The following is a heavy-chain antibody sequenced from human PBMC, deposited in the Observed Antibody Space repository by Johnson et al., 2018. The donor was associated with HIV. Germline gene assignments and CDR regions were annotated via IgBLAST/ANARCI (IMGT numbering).Heavy chain of an antibody. J-gene: IGHJ3*02. CDR3: ARSRSAGIAADAFDI. D-gene: IGHD6-13*01. CDR1: GFTFSSYS. CDR2: ISYDGSNK. V-gene: IGHV3-30-3*01. Sequence: QVQLVESGVGVVQPGRSLRLSCAASGFTFSSYSMHWVRQAPGKGLEWVAVISYDGSNKYYADSVKGRFTISRDNSKNTPYLQMNSLRAEDTAVYYCARSRSAGIAADAFDIWGQGTMVTVSS.